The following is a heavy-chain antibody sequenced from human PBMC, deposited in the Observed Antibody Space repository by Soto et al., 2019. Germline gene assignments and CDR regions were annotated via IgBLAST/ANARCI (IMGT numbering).Heavy chain of an antibody. Sequence: SETLSLTCTVSGGSISSSSYYWGWIRQPPGKGLEWIGSIYYSGSTNYNPSLKSRVTISVDTSKNQFSLKLSSVTAADTAVYYCARDSGGARYCSSTSCYARYYYYYYMEVWGKGTTVTVSS. J-gene: IGHJ6*03. V-gene: IGHV4-39*02. CDR3: ARDSGGARYCSSTSCYARYYYYYYMEV. CDR2: IYYSGST. CDR1: GGSISSSSYY. D-gene: IGHD2-2*01.